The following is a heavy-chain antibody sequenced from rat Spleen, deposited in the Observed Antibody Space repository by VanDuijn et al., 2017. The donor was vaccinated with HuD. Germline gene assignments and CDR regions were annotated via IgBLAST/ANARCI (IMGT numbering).Heavy chain of an antibody. V-gene: IGHV5-31*01. CDR2: ITNASGGT. CDR1: GFTFNYYW. D-gene: IGHD1-10*01. Sequence: EVQLVESGGGLVQPGRSLKLSCVTSGFTFNYYWMTWIRQAPGKGLEWVASITNASGGTHYPDSVKGRFTISRDIAKSTLYLQMSNLRSEDTATYYCTTTWNFDYWGQGVMVTVSS. CDR3: TTTWNFDY. J-gene: IGHJ2*01.